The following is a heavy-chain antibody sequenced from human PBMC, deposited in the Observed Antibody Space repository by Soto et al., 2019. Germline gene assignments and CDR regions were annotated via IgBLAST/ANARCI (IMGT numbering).Heavy chain of an antibody. CDR2: ISYDGSNK. V-gene: IGHV3-30-3*01. Sequence: GGSLRLSCAASGVTFSSYAMHWVRQAPGKGLEWVAVISYDGSNKYYADSVKGRFTISRDNSKNTLYLQMNSLRAEDTAVYYCARGLAAAVYYFDYWGQGTLVTVSS. J-gene: IGHJ4*02. CDR3: ARGLAAAVYYFDY. D-gene: IGHD6-13*01. CDR1: GVTFSSYA.